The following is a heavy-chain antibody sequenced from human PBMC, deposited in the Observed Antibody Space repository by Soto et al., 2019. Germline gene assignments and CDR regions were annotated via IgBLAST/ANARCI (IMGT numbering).Heavy chain of an antibody. V-gene: IGHV3-33*01. Sequence: GGSLRLSCAASGFTFSSYGMHWVRQAPGKGLEWVAVIWYDGSNKYYADSVKGRFTISRDNSKNTLYLQMNSLRAEDTAVYYCARPTHDQQGLRDDAFDIWGQGTMVTVSS. CDR2: IWYDGSNK. D-gene: IGHD2-21*01. CDR3: ARPTHDQQGLRDDAFDI. CDR1: GFTFSSYG. J-gene: IGHJ3*02.